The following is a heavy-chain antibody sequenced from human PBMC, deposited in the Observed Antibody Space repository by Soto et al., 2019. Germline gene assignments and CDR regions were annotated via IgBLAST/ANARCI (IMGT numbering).Heavy chain of an antibody. J-gene: IGHJ5*02. CDR3: ASDFSGQHQFAP. Sequence: SETLSLTCGVSGYSISSGYQGGWIRQPPGKGLEWIGNIYHSGTTSYNPSLKRRGTVSVDTSKNQISLNLTSVTAADTAIYYCASDFSGQHQFAPWGPGTPVTLS. CDR2: IYHSGTT. CDR1: GYSISSGYQ. D-gene: IGHD3-3*01. V-gene: IGHV4-38-2*01.